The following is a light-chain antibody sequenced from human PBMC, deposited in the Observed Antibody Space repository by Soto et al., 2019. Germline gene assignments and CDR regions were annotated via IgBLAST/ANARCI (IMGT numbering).Light chain of an antibody. CDR2: DVS. CDR3: CSYTGSSLYV. V-gene: IGLV2-11*01. CDR1: SSDVGGYNF. Sequence: QSALTQPRSVSGSPGQSVTISCTGTSSDVGGYNFVSWYQQHPGKAPRLMIYDVSKWPSGVPDRFSGSKSGNTASLTISGLQAEDEADYYCCSYTGSSLYVFGSGTKLTVL. J-gene: IGLJ1*01.